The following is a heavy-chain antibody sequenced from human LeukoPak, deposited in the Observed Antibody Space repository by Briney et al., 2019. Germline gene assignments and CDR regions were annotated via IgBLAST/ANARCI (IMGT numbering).Heavy chain of an antibody. Sequence: GGSLRLSCAASGFTFSSYSMNWVRQAPGKGLEWVSYISSSSNTIYYADSVKGRFTISRDNAKNSLYLQMNSLRAEDTAVYYCAREVFDCGDTRGGGSFDYWGQGTLVTVSS. CDR3: AREVFDCGDTRGGGSFDY. V-gene: IGHV3-48*01. CDR1: GFTFSSYS. CDR2: ISSSSNTI. D-gene: IGHD4-17*01. J-gene: IGHJ4*02.